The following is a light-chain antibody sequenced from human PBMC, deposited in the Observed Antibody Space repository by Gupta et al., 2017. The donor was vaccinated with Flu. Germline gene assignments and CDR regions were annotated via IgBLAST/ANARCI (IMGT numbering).Light chain of an antibody. V-gene: IGLV2-11*03. CDR1: SSDVGGYNH. CDR2: DVS. J-gene: IGLJ2*01. Sequence: VIISCTGTSSDVGGYNHVSWHQQHPGKAPKLIIYDVSERPSGVPDRFSGSKSANTASLTISGLQAEDEADYYCCSFAGSYTYVIFGGGTKLTVL. CDR3: CSFAGSYTYVI.